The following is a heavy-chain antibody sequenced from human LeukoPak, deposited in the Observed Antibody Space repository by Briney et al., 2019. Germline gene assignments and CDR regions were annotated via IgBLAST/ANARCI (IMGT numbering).Heavy chain of an antibody. CDR1: GLTFRNYG. D-gene: IGHD2-8*02. CDR2: ISSDGNNR. Sequence: GGSLRLSCAASGLTFRNYGMHWVRQATGKGLEGVSFISSDGNNRFYADSEKGRFTISRDNSKNMLYRQMDTLRAEGTALYYGARDPGASVSGFYMGVWGKGTTVIVSS. V-gene: IGHV3-30*02. J-gene: IGHJ6*03. CDR3: ARDPGASVSGFYMGV.